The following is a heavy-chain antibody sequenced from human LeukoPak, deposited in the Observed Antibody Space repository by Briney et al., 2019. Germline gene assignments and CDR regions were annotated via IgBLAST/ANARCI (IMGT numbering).Heavy chain of an antibody. CDR2: VGGSGDVT. J-gene: IGHJ3*01. V-gene: IGHV3-23*01. Sequence: GGSLRLSCAASGFTFSSYAMSWVRQAPGKGLEWVASVGGSGDVTSYADSVKGRFTMSRDNSKNTLYLQMDSLRAEDTAMYYCGRDPNGNYVGAFEFWGPGTLVTVSS. CDR3: GRDPNGNYVGAFEF. CDR1: GFTFSSYA. D-gene: IGHD4-17*01.